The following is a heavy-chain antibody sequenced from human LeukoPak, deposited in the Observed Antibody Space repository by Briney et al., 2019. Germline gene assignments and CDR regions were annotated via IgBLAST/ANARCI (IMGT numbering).Heavy chain of an antibody. CDR3: ARGVHSSSWDYYYGMDV. V-gene: IGHV3-21*01. Sequence: PGTSLRLSCAASGFTFSSYSMNWVRQAPGKGLEWVSSISSSSSYIYYADSVKGRFTISRDNAKNSLYLQMNSLRAEDTAVYYCARGVHSSSWDYYYGMDVWGQGTTVTVSS. J-gene: IGHJ6*02. CDR1: GFTFSSYS. CDR2: ISSSSSYI. D-gene: IGHD6-13*01.